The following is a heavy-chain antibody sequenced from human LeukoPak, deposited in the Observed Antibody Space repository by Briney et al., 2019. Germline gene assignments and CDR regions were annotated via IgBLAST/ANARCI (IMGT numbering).Heavy chain of an antibody. CDR2: ISWNSGSI. V-gene: IGHV3-9*01. Sequence: GRSLRLSCAASGFTFDDYAMHWVRQAPGKGLEWVSGISWNSGSIGYADSVKGRFTISRDNAKNSLYLQMNSLRAEDTAVYYCARNMITFGGVISYWGQGTLVTVSS. D-gene: IGHD3-16*01. CDR3: ARNMITFGGVISY. CDR1: GFTFDDYA. J-gene: IGHJ4*02.